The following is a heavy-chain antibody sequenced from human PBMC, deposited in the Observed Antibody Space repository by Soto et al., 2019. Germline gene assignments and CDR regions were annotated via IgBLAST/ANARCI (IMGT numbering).Heavy chain of an antibody. V-gene: IGHV4-31*03. CDR1: GGSISGGGYY. CDR2: IYYSGST. D-gene: IGHD3-16*01. Sequence: PSETLSLTCTVSGGSISGGGYYWSWIRQHPGRGLEWIGDIYYSGSTYYNPSLRSRVLISVDTSQNQFSLRLSSVTAADTAVYFCARDKHNFDYFYGPPYNWFDAWGQGTLVTVSS. J-gene: IGHJ5*02. CDR3: ARDKHNFDYFYGPPYNWFDA.